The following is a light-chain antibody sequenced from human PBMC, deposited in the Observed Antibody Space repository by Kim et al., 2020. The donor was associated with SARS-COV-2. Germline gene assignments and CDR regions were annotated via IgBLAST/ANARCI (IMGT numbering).Light chain of an antibody. J-gene: IGLJ2*01. CDR3: SSYAGSDNEV. CDR2: KVT. Sequence: QSALTQPPSASGSPGQSVTISCTGTSCDVGGYNYVSCYQQHPAKPHKLMFYKVTKRPSGVPERFSGSKSGNTASLTVSGLQTEDAADYYCSSYAGSDNEVFGAGTKVTVL. V-gene: IGLV2-8*01. CDR1: SCDVGGYNY.